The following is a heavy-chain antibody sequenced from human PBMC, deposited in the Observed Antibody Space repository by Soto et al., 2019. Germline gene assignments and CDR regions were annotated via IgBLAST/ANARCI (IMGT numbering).Heavy chain of an antibody. V-gene: IGHV1-69*01. CDR2: INPILGTA. D-gene: IGHD3-22*01. CDR3: ARIYDSSGYYASFDY. CDR1: GGTFSSYP. Sequence: QVQLVQSGAEVQKPGSSVKVSCKASGGTFSSYPISWVRQAPGQGLEWMGGINPILGTANYAQKFQDRVTITADESTSTAYMERSSLRSEDTAVYYCARIYDSSGYYASFDYWGQGTLVTVSS. J-gene: IGHJ4*02.